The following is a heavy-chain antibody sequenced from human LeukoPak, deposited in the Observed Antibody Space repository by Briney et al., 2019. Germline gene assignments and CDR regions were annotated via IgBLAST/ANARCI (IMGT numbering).Heavy chain of an antibody. D-gene: IGHD6-13*01. CDR1: GDSVSSNSAA. Sequence: SQTLSLTCAISGDSVSSNSAAWNWIRQSPSSGLEWLGRTYYRSKWYSDYALSLRGQIIINPDTSKNQFSLQLDSVTPDDAAVYYCAKYSSNWYIDYWGQGTLVTVSS. J-gene: IGHJ4*02. V-gene: IGHV6-1*01. CDR3: AKYSSNWYIDY. CDR2: TYYRSKWYS.